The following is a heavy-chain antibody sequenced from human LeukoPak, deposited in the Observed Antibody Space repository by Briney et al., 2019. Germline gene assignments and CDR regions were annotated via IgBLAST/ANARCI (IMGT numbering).Heavy chain of an antibody. CDR3: ARGPAASGYFDY. D-gene: IGHD6-13*01. Sequence: PSETLSLTCTVSGVSISGHYWSWLRQPAGKGLEWIRHIYSDGSINYNPSLKSRVTMSVDTSKNQFSLKLYSGTAADTAVFYCARGPAASGYFDYWDQGTLVTVSS. CDR2: IYSDGSI. J-gene: IGHJ4*02. CDR1: GVSISGHY. V-gene: IGHV4-4*07.